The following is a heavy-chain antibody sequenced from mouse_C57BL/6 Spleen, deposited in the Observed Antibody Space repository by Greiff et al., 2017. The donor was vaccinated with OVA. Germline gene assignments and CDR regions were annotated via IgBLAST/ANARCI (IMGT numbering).Heavy chain of an antibody. CDR1: GFTFSSYA. V-gene: IGHV5-4*01. D-gene: IGHD4-1*01. J-gene: IGHJ1*03. CDR2: ISGGGSYT. CDR3: ARDRELTGTYWYFDV. Sequence: VQRVESGGGLVKPGGSLKLSCAASGFTFSSYAMSWVRQTPEKRLEWVATISGGGSYTYYPDNVKGRFTISRSNAENNLYLQMSHLKSEDTAMYYCARDRELTGTYWYFDVWGTGTTVTVSS.